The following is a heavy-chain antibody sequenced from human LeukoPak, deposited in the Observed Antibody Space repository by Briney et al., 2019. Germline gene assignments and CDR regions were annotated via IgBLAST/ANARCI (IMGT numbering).Heavy chain of an antibody. CDR1: GFTFSSYS. CDR2: ISSSGTYV. V-gene: IGHV3-21*01. D-gene: IGHD3-9*01. CDR3: ARASSKQLAGYLPDGFDI. Sequence: GGSLRPSCAASGFTFSSYSMNWVRQAPGKGLEWVSSISSSGTYVYYADSVKGRFTISRDNAKNSLSLQMNSLRADDAAVYYCARASSKQLAGYLPDGFDIWGQGTMVTVSS. J-gene: IGHJ3*02.